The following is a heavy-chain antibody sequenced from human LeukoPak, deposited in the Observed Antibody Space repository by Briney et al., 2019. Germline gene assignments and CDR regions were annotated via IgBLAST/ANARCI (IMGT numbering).Heavy chain of an antibody. D-gene: IGHD2-2*01. CDR3: AKVNLGYCSSTSCLGFDY. Sequence: PGGSLRLSCAASGFSFSSYAMSWVGQAPRKGGEGVSAISGSGGSTYYADSAKGRFTISRDNSKNTLYLQMNSLRAEDTAVYYCAKVNLGYCSSTSCLGFDYWGQGTLVTVSS. V-gene: IGHV3-23*01. CDR2: ISGSGGST. CDR1: GFSFSSYA. J-gene: IGHJ4*02.